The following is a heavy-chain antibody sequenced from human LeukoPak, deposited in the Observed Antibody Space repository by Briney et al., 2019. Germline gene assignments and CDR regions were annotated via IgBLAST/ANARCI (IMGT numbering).Heavy chain of an antibody. CDR3: AREAPITMTGYAFDI. Sequence: ASVKVSCKASGYTFTGYYVHWVRQAPGQGLEWMGWINPNSGDTNYAQKFQGRVTMTRDTSTSTVYMEVSSLRSEDTAVYYCAREAPITMTGYAFDIWGQGTMVTVSS. CDR1: GYTFTGYY. D-gene: IGHD3-22*01. J-gene: IGHJ3*02. V-gene: IGHV1-2*02. CDR2: INPNSGDT.